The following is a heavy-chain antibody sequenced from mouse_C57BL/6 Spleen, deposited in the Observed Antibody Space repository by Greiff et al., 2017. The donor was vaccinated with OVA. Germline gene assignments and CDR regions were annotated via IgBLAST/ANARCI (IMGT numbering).Heavy chain of an antibody. CDR3: ARDGVGRAMDY. CDR2: IYPGSGST. V-gene: IGHV1-55*01. J-gene: IGHJ4*01. D-gene: IGHD4-1*01. Sequence: VQLQQPGAELVKPGASVKMSCKASGYTFTSYWITWVKQRPGQALEWIGDIYPGSGSTNYNEKFKSKATLTVDTSSSTAYMQLSSLTSEDSAVYYCARDGVGRAMDYWGQGTSVTVSS. CDR1: GYTFTSYW.